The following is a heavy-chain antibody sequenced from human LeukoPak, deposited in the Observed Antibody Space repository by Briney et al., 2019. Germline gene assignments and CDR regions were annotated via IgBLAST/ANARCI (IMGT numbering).Heavy chain of an antibody. V-gene: IGHV3-7*01. CDR3: ARDRANYDFWSGYSPGYYGMDV. J-gene: IGHJ6*02. CDR1: GFTFSSYW. CDR2: IKQDGSER. D-gene: IGHD3-3*01. Sequence: GGSLRLSCAASGFTFSSYWMSWVRQAPGKGLEWVANIKQDGSERYYVDSVKGRFTISRDNAKNSLYLQMNSLRAEDTAVYYCARDRANYDFWSGYSPGYYGMDVWGQGITVTVSS.